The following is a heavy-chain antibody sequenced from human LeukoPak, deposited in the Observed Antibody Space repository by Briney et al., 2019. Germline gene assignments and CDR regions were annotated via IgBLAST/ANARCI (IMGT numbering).Heavy chain of an antibody. D-gene: IGHD2-21*02. Sequence: GASVKVSCKVSGYTLTELSMHWVRQAPGKGLEWMGGFDPEDGETIYAQKFQGRVTMTEDTSTDTAYMELSSLRSEDTAVYYCATEAYCGGDCYDAFDIWGQGTMVTVSS. V-gene: IGHV1-24*01. J-gene: IGHJ3*02. CDR1: GYTLTELS. CDR3: ATEAYCGGDCYDAFDI. CDR2: FDPEDGET.